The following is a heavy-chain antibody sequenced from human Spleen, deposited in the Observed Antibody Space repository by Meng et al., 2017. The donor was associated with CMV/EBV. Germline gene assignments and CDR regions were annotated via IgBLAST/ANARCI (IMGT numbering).Heavy chain of an antibody. CDR3: AKVGDYYSYYALDV. Sequence: GGSLRLSCAASGFTFSSYWMSWVRQAPGKGLEWVANIKQDGSEKYYVDSVKGRFTISRDNAKNSLYLQMNSLRAEDTAVYYCAKVGDYYSYYALDVWGQGTSVTVSS. V-gene: IGHV3-7*03. CDR2: IKQDGSEK. CDR1: GFTFSSYW. J-gene: IGHJ6*02.